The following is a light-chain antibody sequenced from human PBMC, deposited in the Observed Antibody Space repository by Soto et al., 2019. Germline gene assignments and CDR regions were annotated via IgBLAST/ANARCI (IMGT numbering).Light chain of an antibody. CDR3: QQRSSWT. J-gene: IGKJ1*01. V-gene: IGKV3-11*01. CDR1: LSVSSF. Sequence: EIVLTQSPATLSLSPGERATLSCRASLSVSSFLGWYQQKPGQAPRLLIYDASNRATGIPPRFSGSGSGTDFTLTISSLEPEDFAVYYCQQRSSWTFGQGTKVEIK. CDR2: DAS.